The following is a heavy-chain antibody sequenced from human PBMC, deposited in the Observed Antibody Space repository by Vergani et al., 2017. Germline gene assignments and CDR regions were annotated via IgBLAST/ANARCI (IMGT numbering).Heavy chain of an antibody. CDR1: GGTFSSYA. D-gene: IGHD6-19*01. CDR2: IIPILGIA. Sequence: QVQLVQSGAEVKKPGSSVKVSCKASGGTFSSYAISWVRQAPGQGLEWMGRIIPILGIANYAQKFQGRVTITADKSTSTAYMELSSLRSEDTAVYYCASDPSVAGTGQVDYWGQGTLVTVSS. J-gene: IGHJ4*02. CDR3: ASDPSVAGTGQVDY. V-gene: IGHV1-69*04.